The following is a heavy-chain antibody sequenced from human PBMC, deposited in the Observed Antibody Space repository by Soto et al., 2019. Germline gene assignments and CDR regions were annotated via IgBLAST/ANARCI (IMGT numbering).Heavy chain of an antibody. CDR2: IKEDGSEE. CDR3: ATAISSPFSNFDY. D-gene: IGHD2-2*01. Sequence: EVQLVQSGGDLVQPGGSLRLSCVASGFTFITYWMTWVRQAPGMGLEWVAGIKEDGSEEVYVDSVKGRFSISRDNAKTSLYLQLNSLRAEDTAVYYCATAISSPFSNFDYWGQGSLVTVSS. J-gene: IGHJ4*02. CDR1: GFTFITYW. V-gene: IGHV3-7*01.